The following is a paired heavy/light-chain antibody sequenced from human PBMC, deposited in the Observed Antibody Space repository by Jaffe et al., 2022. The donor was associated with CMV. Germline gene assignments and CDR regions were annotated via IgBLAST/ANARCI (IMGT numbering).Heavy chain of an antibody. D-gene: IGHD6-6*01. Sequence: EVHLVESGGGLVKPGGSLRVSCEASGFTFSNAWMHWVRQAPGKGLEWVGLIKSKAAGETTDYAAPVTGRFTISRDDSKDTLYLQMNSLKSEDTAVYYCRFYTTSSRVDYWGQGTLVTVSS. CDR2: IKSKAAGETT. CDR1: GFTFSNAW. V-gene: IGHV3-15*01. CDR3: RFYTTSSRVDY. J-gene: IGHJ4*02.
Light chain of an antibody. CDR3: MQTLQTPYT. Sequence: DIVMTQSPLSLPVTPGEPASMSCRSSQGLHSNGNNYLNWYLQKPGKSPQMLIYLASTRASGVPDRFSGSGSGTDFTLKISKVEAEDVGVYYCMQTLQTPYTFGQGTKLEIK. J-gene: IGKJ2*01. V-gene: IGKV2-28*01. CDR1: QGLHSNGNNY. CDR2: LAS.